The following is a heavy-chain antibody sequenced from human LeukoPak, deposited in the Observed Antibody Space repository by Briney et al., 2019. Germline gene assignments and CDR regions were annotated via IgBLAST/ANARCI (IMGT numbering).Heavy chain of an antibody. CDR1: GFTFSDYG. Sequence: PGGSLRLSCAASGFTFSDYGMNWVRQTPGKGLEWGSAIGGRGGSAYYADSVKGRFTISRDNSKNTLYLQMNSLRAEDTAVYYCAKDPYDYYDSSGYYYEPYFDYWGQGTLVTVSS. CDR3: AKDPYDYYDSSGYYYEPYFDY. CDR2: IGGRGGSA. D-gene: IGHD3-22*01. V-gene: IGHV3-23*01. J-gene: IGHJ4*02.